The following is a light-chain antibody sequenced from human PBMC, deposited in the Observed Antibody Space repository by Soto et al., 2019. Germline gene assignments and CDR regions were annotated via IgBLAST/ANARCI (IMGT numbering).Light chain of an antibody. Sequence: QSVLTQPASVSGSPGQSITISCTGTSSDVGGYNYVSWYQQHPGKAPKFMIYDVSNRPSGVSNRFSGSKSGNTASLTISGLQAEDEADYYCSSYTCSSTLVFGGGTKLTVL. J-gene: IGLJ2*01. CDR2: DVS. V-gene: IGLV2-14*01. CDR1: SSDVGGYNY. CDR3: SSYTCSSTLV.